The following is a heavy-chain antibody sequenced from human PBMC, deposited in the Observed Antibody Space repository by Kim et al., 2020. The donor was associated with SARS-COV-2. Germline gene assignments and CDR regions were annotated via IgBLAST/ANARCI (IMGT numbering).Heavy chain of an antibody. D-gene: IGHD3-10*01. CDR3: ARHRTYGSGSYHYGMDV. Sequence: SETLSLTCTVSGGSISSSSYYWGWIRQPPGKGLEWIGSIYYSGSTYYNPSLKSRVTISVDTSKNQFSLKLSSVTAADTAVYYCARHRTYGSGSYHYGMDVWGQGTTVTVSS. CDR1: GGSISSSSYY. CDR2: IYYSGST. V-gene: IGHV4-39*01. J-gene: IGHJ6*02.